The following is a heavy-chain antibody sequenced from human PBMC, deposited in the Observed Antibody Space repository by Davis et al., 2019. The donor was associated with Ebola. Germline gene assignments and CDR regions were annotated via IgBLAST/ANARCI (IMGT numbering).Heavy chain of an antibody. CDR3: AKQRGVGAIDYDY. Sequence: PGGSLRLSCAASGFTFSTYWMSWVRQAPGKGLEWVANIKQDGSEKYYVDSVKGRFTISRDNAKNSLFLQMNSLRDDDTAVYYCAKQRGVGAIDYDYWGRGTVVTVSS. D-gene: IGHD1-26*01. CDR1: GFTFSTYW. V-gene: IGHV3-7*03. J-gene: IGHJ4*02. CDR2: IKQDGSEK.